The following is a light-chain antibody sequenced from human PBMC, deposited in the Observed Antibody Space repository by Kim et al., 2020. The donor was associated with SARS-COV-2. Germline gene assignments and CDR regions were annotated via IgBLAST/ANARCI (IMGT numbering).Light chain of an antibody. J-gene: IGKJ4*01. CDR3: QQYNNWPPLT. V-gene: IGKV3-15*01. Sequence: SPGERATLSCRASQSVRSNLAWYQQKPGQAPRLLFYGASTRATGIPARFSGSGSGTEFTLTISSLQSEDFAVYYCQQYNNWPPLTFGGGTKVDIK. CDR2: GAS. CDR1: QSVRSN.